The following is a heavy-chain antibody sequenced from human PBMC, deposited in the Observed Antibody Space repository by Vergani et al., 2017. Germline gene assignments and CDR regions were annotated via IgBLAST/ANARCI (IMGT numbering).Heavy chain of an antibody. Sequence: QVQLVESGGGVVQPGRSLRLSCAASGFTFSSYAMHWVRQAPGKGLEGVAVISYDGSNKYYADAVKGRFTISRDNSKNTLYLQMNSLRAEDTAVYYCARPRITMIVELFDYWGQGTLVTVSS. CDR1: GFTFSSYA. V-gene: IGHV3-30-3*01. J-gene: IGHJ4*02. D-gene: IGHD3-22*01. CDR3: ARPRITMIVELFDY. CDR2: ISYDGSNK.